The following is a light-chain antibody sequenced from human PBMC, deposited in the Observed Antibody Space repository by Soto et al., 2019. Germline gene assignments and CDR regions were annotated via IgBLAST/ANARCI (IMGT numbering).Light chain of an antibody. Sequence: QSVLTQPPSASGTPGQRVTISCSGSSSNIGTNTVNWYQQLPGTAPKLLIYSFNERPSGVPDRFSGSKSGNTASLTISGLQAEDEAEYYCNSYTTSSTLVFGTGTKVTVL. V-gene: IGLV1-44*01. CDR1: SSNIGTNT. CDR3: NSYTTSSTLV. J-gene: IGLJ1*01. CDR2: SFN.